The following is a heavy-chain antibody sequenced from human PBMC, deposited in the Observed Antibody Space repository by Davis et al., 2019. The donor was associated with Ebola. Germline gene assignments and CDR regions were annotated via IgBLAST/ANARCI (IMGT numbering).Heavy chain of an antibody. CDR1: GGTFSSYA. J-gene: IGHJ3*02. Sequence: AASVKVSCKASGGTFSSYAISWVRQAPGQGLEWMGRIIPILGIANYAQKFQGRVTITADKSTSTAYMELSSLRSEDTAVYYCARGVTHDAFDIWGQGTMVTVSS. D-gene: IGHD2-21*02. V-gene: IGHV1-69*04. CDR2: IIPILGIA. CDR3: ARGVTHDAFDI.